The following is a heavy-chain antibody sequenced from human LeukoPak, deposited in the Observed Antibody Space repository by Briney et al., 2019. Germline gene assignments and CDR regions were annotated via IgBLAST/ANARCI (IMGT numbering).Heavy chain of an antibody. CDR2: INPNSGGT. D-gene: IGHD2-21*02. CDR3: AGGQMTAMSY. J-gene: IGHJ4*02. Sequence: ASVKVSCKASGYTFHNYAMNWVRQAPGQGREWMGWINPNSGGTNYAQKFQGRVTMTRDTSISTAYMEVSRLRSDDTAVYYCAGGQMTAMSYWGQGTLVTVSS. V-gene: IGHV1-2*02. CDR1: GYTFHNYA.